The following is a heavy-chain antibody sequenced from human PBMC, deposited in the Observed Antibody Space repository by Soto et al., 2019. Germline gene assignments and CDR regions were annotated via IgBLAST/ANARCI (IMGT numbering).Heavy chain of an antibody. CDR3: AKGAASYYYGMDV. D-gene: IGHD2-15*01. CDR2: ISYDGSNK. CDR1: GFTFSSYA. Sequence: QVQLVESGGGVVQPGRSLRLSCAASGFTFSSYAMHWVRQAPGKGLEWVAVISYDGSNKNYADSVKGRFTISRDNSKNTMYLQMHSLRAEDTAVYHCAKGAASYYYGMDVWGQGTTVTVSS. V-gene: IGHV3-30-3*01. J-gene: IGHJ6*02.